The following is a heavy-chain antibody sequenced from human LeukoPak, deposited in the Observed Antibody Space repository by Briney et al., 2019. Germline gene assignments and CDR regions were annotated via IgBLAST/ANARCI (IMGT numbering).Heavy chain of an antibody. CDR3: AREGDGAPRRFDY. CDR2: IWYDGSKE. D-gene: IGHD3-16*01. J-gene: IGHJ4*02. CDR1: GFTFSDFG. V-gene: IGHV3-33*01. Sequence: GGFLRLSCAASGFTFSDFGMHWVRQAPGKGLEWVAMIWYDGSKEYYMESVKGRFTISRDNSKNTLHLQMNSLRAEDSAIYYCAREGDGAPRRFDYWGQGTLVTVSS.